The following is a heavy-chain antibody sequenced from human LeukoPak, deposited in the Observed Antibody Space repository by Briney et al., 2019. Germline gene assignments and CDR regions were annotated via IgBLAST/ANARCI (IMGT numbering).Heavy chain of an antibody. V-gene: IGHV3-23*01. CDR3: AKSDTPWGSWYYFDS. CDR1: GSTFRNYG. J-gene: IGHJ4*02. D-gene: IGHD6-13*01. CDR2: INNSGGAT. Sequence: GGTLRLSCAVSGSTFRNYGMSWVRQAPGKGLEWVSSINNSGGATYYADSVKGRFTISRDNSKNTLYLQMNSLRVEDTAVYYCAKSDTPWGSWYYFDSWGQGTLVTVSS.